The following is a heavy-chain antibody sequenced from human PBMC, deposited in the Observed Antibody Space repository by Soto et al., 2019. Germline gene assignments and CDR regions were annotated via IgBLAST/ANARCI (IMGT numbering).Heavy chain of an antibody. CDR2: TYFKSQWYN. Sequence: SQTLSLTCGISGDSVSTNHAAWSWIRQSPSRGLEWLGRTYFKSQWYNDYAISVKSRITINADTSKSQVSLQLNSVTPEDTAVYYCARDPPDFNSGFDFWGQGTPVTVSS. J-gene: IGHJ4*02. CDR3: ARDPPDFNSGFDF. V-gene: IGHV6-1*01. CDR1: GDSVSTNHAA. D-gene: IGHD1-26*01.